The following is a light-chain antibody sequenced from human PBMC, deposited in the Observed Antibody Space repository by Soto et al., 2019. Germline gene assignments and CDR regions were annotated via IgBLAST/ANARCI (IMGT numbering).Light chain of an antibody. CDR2: GAS. J-gene: IGKJ2*01. Sequence: ERVMTQSPATRSVSPGERATLSCRASQSVSSSLAWYQQKPGQAPRLLIYGASTRATGIPARFSGSGSGTEFTLTISSLQSEDFAVYYCQQYYDRPLTFGQGTKLEIK. CDR3: QQYYDRPLT. CDR1: QSVSSS. V-gene: IGKV3-15*01.